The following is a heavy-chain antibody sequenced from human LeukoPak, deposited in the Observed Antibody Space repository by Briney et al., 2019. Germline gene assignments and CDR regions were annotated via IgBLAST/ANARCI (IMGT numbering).Heavy chain of an antibody. CDR3: ARDLAYDSSGPIDY. Sequence: ASVTVSCKASGYTCTSYGISWVRQDPGQGLEWMGWISAYNGNTNYAQKLQGRVTMTTDTSTSTAYMELRSLRSDDTAVYYCARDLAYDSSGPIDYWGQGTLVTVSS. CDR1: GYTCTSYG. CDR2: ISAYNGNT. J-gene: IGHJ4*02. V-gene: IGHV1-18*01. D-gene: IGHD3-22*01.